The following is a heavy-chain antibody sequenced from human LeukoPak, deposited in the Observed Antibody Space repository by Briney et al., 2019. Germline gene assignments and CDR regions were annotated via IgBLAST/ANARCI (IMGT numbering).Heavy chain of an antibody. V-gene: IGHV3-30*18. CDR1: GFTFSSCG. Sequence: PGGSLRLSCAASGFTFSSCGMHWVRQAPGKGLEWVAVISYDGSHKYYADSVKGRFTISRDNSKNTLYLQMDSLRAEDTAVYYCAKRGYMDYDRSSDKSHYFDYWGQGTLVTVSS. CDR2: ISYDGSHK. D-gene: IGHD3-22*01. J-gene: IGHJ4*02. CDR3: AKRGYMDYDRSSDKSHYFDY.